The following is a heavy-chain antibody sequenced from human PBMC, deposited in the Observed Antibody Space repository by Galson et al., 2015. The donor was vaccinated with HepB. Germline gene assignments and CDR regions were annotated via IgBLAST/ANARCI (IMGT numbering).Heavy chain of an antibody. CDR2: IYHSGST. Sequence: TLSLTCAVSGGSISSGGYSWRWIRQPPGKGLAWIGYIYHSGSTYYNPSLKSRVTISVDRSKNQLSLKLSSVTAADTAVYYCARWSGRRAFDIWGQGTMVTVSS. CDR1: GGSISSGGYS. J-gene: IGHJ3*02. D-gene: IGHD3-3*01. CDR3: ARWSGRRAFDI. V-gene: IGHV4-30-2*01.